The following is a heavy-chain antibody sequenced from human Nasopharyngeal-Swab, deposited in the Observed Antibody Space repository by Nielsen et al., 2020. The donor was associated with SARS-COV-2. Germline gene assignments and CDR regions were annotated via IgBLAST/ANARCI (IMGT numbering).Heavy chain of an antibody. CDR2: VYYSGST. CDR1: GGSISSYY. CDR3: ARGDILTPYYYMGV. Sequence: SETLSLTCTVSGGSISSYYWNWVRQPPGKGLEWIAYVYYSGSTKYNPSLKSRVTISVDRAKNQVSLKLTSVTAADTAVYYCARGDILTPYYYMGVWGRGTTAAVSS. D-gene: IGHD3-9*01. V-gene: IGHV4-59*01. J-gene: IGHJ6*03.